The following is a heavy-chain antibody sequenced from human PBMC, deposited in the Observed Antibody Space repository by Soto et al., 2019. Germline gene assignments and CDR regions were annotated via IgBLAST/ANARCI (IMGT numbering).Heavy chain of an antibody. Sequence: GASVKVFLKVSGYHPTQLYMHLVRPAPGKGLEWMGGFDPEDGETIYAQKLQGRVTMTTDTSTSTAYMELRSLRSDDTAVYYCARSPSTVTTTLYSFDYWGQGTLVTVSS. CDR3: ARSPSTVTTTLYSFDY. CDR1: GYHPTQLY. CDR2: FDPEDGET. V-gene: IGHV1-24*01. D-gene: IGHD4-17*01. J-gene: IGHJ4*02.